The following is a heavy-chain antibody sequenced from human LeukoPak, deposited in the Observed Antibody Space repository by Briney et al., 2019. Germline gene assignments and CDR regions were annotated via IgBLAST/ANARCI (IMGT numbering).Heavy chain of an antibody. J-gene: IGHJ4*02. CDR2: IYSGGST. V-gene: IGHV3-53*01. CDR3: ARSLIDWLSPYCWDY. D-gene: IGHD3-9*01. CDR1: GFTVSSNY. Sequence: GGSLRLSRAASGFTVSSNYMSWVRQAPGKGLEWVSVIYSGGSTYYTDSVKGRFTISRDNSKNTLYLQMNSLRAEDTAVYYCARSLIDWLSPYCWDYWGQGTLVTVSS.